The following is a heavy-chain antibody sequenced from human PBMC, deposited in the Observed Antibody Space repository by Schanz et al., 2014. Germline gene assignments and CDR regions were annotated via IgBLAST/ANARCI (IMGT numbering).Heavy chain of an antibody. J-gene: IGHJ4*02. CDR3: AKQIHDDILTVTRN. D-gene: IGHD3-9*01. Sequence: EVRLVESGGGLVQPGGSLRLSCEASGFAFNSYSMNWVRQAPGKGLEWLSYIATSSSTRHYADSVKGRVTISRDNSRSTLYLQMNSLRAVDTAVYYCAKQIHDDILTVTRNWGQGTLVTVSS. V-gene: IGHV3-48*01. CDR2: IATSSSTR. CDR1: GFAFNSYS.